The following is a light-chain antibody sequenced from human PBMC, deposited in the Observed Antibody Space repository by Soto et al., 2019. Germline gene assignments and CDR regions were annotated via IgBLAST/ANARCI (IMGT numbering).Light chain of an antibody. CDR1: QEINSY. V-gene: IGKV1-39*01. J-gene: IGKJ4*01. Sequence: DIQLTQFPSSLSASVGDRITITCRANQEINSYVNWYVQKPGKAPDLLIYAASSLQSGVSSRFSGSGSGTDFILTSSSLQPEDSATYYCLHSFITPFPFGGGTKGEI. CDR3: LHSFITPFP. CDR2: AAS.